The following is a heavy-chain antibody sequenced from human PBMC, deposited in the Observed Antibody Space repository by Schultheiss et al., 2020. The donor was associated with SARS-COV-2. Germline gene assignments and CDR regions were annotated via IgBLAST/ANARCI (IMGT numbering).Heavy chain of an antibody. D-gene: IGHD3-3*01. CDR1: GYSISSGYY. J-gene: IGHJ6*02. CDR3: ARERAGAITIFGVVTRYGMDV. V-gene: IGHV4-38-2*02. CDR2: IYHSGST. Sequence: SETLSLTCTVSGYSISSGYYWGWIRQPPGKGLEWIGSIYHSGSTYYNPSLKSRVTISVDTSKNQFSLKLTSVTAADTAVYYCARERAGAITIFGVVTRYGMDVWGQGTTVTVSS.